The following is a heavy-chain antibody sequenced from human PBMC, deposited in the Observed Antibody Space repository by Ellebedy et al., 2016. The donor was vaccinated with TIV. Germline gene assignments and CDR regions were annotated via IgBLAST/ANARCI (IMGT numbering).Heavy chain of an antibody. CDR2: IKGDGSST. V-gene: IGHV3-74*01. CDR3: ARAKAGTGSSDF. J-gene: IGHJ4*02. Sequence: GESLKISCVAFGFTFSSYWMHWVRQVPGKGLVWVSRIKGDGSSTSYADSVKGRFTISRDNAKNTLYLQMNSLTADDTAVYFCARAKAGTGSSDFWGQGTLVTVSS. CDR1: GFTFSSYW. D-gene: IGHD3-10*01.